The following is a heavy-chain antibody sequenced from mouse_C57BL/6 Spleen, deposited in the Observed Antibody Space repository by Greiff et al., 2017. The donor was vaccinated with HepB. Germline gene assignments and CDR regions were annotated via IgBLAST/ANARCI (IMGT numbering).Heavy chain of an antibody. J-gene: IGHJ3*01. Sequence: QVQLQQPGAELVMPGASVKLSCKASGYTFTSYWMHWVKQRPGQGLEWIGEIDPSDSDTKYNQKFKGKSTLTVDKSSSTAYMQLSSLTSEDSAVYYYARGRTAQATAWFAYWGQGTLVTVSA. D-gene: IGHD3-2*02. CDR3: ARGRTAQATAWFAY. CDR1: GYTFTSYW. V-gene: IGHV1-69*01. CDR2: IDPSDSDT.